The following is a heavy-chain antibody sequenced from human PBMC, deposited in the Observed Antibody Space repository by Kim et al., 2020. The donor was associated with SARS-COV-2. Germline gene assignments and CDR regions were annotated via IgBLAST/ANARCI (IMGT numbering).Heavy chain of an antibody. J-gene: IGHJ6*03. V-gene: IGHV3-23*01. Sequence: SGKGRFTISRDNSKNTLYLQMNRLRAEDSAVYYCAKDSLYSSAFYYGYMDVWGKGSTVTVSS. CDR3: AKDSLYSSAFYYGYMDV. D-gene: IGHD3-10*01.